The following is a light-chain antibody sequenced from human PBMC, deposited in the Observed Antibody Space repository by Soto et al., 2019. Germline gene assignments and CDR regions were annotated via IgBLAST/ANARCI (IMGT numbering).Light chain of an antibody. J-gene: IGKJ1*01. Sequence: EIVLTQSPGTLSLSPGERATLSCRASQSVNNNYLAWYQQKPGQAPRLLIYAASSRATGIPDRFSGSGSGTDFTLTISRLEPEDFVVYYCQQYGSSKTFGQGTKVEIK. CDR2: AAS. CDR3: QQYGSSKT. V-gene: IGKV3-20*01. CDR1: QSVNNNY.